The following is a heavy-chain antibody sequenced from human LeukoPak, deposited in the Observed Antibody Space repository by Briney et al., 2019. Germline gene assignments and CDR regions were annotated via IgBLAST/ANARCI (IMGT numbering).Heavy chain of an antibody. V-gene: IGHV3-23*01. Sequence: PGGSLRLSCAASGFTFSDYAMAWVRQTPGKGLEWVSSVFGGGHGALYIDSVRGRFTISRDNSMKTLYLQMNSLRAEDTAVYYCARDSGGSSLYYYYYGMDVWGQGTTVTVSS. CDR3: ARDSGGSSLYYYYYGMDV. D-gene: IGHD1-26*01. CDR2: VFGGGHGA. J-gene: IGHJ6*02. CDR1: GFTFSDYA.